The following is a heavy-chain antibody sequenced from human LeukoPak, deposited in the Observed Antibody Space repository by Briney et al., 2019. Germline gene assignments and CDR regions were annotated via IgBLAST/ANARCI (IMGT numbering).Heavy chain of an antibody. CDR3: ARPRGCGSARCNNFDY. D-gene: IGHD2-2*01. CDR1: GFGFSNFW. CDR2: MDEYGSDI. J-gene: IGHJ4*02. Sequence: GGSLRLSCAASGFGFSNFWMSWVRQAPGKGPEWVAIMDEYGSDIFYVESVKGRFIISRANARNSLYLQMNNLRAEDTAVYYCARPRGCGSARCNNFDYWGQGTLVTVSS. V-gene: IGHV3-7*01.